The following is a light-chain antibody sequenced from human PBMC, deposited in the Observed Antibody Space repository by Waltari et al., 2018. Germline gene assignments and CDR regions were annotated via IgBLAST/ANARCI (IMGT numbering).Light chain of an antibody. J-gene: IGKJ5*01. CDR2: DAS. CDR3: QHYDNLSPIT. Sequence: DIQMTQSPSSLSASVGDRVTITCQASQDIANYLNWYQQKPGKAPKLLIYDASNLTPWGPSRFTGSGSGTDFTFSISNLHPEDIATYYCQHYDNLSPITFGQGTRLEIK. V-gene: IGKV1-33*01. CDR1: QDIANY.